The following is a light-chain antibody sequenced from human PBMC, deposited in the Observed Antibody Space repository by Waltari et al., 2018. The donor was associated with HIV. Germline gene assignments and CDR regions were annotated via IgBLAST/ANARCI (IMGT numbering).Light chain of an antibody. CDR3: QSYDSSLGGSV. V-gene: IGLV1-40*01. CDR1: SSNIGAGSD. CDR2: GNS. J-gene: IGLJ2*01. Sequence: QSVLTQPPSVSGAPGQRVTISCPGRSSNIGAGSDVPWYQQLPGTAPKLLIYGNSNRPSGVPDRFSGSKSGTSASLAITGLQAEDEADYYCQSYDSSLGGSVFGGGTKLTVL.